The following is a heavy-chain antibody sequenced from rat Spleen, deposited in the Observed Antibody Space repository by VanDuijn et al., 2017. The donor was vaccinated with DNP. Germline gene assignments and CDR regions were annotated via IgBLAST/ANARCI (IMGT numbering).Heavy chain of an antibody. V-gene: IGHV2-47*01. CDR1: GLSLTSNS. D-gene: IGHD5-1*01. Sequence: QVQLKESGPGLVQPSQTLSLTCTVSGLSLTSNSVSWIRQPPGKGLEWMGVIWINGGTDYNSAIKSRLSISRDTSKSQVFLKIRRLQTEIRGMYFCARTLGAKADYWGQGVMVTVSS. J-gene: IGHJ2*01. CDR3: ARTLGAKADY. CDR2: IWINGGT.